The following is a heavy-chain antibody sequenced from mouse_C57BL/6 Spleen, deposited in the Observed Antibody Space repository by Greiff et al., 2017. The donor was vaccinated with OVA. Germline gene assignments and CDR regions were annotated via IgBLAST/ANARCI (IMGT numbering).Heavy chain of an antibody. CDR2: IDPETVGT. J-gene: IGHJ1*03. Sequence: QVQLQQSGAELVRPGASVTLSCKASGYTFTDYEMHWVKQTPVHGLEWIGAIDPETVGTAYNQKLTGKAILTADKSSRTAYTELRSVTSEHSAVYYCTRNYGSFWYFDVWGTGTTVNVSS. D-gene: IGHD1-1*01. CDR3: TRNYGSFWYFDV. V-gene: IGHV1-15*01. CDR1: GYTFTDYE.